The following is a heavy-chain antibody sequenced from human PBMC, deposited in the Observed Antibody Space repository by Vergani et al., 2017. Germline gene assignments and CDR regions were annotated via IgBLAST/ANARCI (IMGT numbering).Heavy chain of an antibody. Sequence: QLQLQESGPGLVKPSETLSLTCTVSGGSISSSSYYWGWIRQPPGKGLEWIGSIYYSGSTYYNPSLKSRVTIFVDKSRNQFSLTLNSVTATDTAIYFCARVNTETNGHLYYYYYMDVWGQGTAVTVS. CDR2: IYYSGST. CDR1: GGSISSSSYY. J-gene: IGHJ6*03. CDR3: ARVNTETNGHLYYYYYMDV. D-gene: IGHD4-11*01. V-gene: IGHV4-39*01.